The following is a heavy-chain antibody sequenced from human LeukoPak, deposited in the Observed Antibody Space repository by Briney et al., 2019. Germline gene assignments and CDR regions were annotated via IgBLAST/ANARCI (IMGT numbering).Heavy chain of an antibody. V-gene: IGHV3-73*01. J-gene: IGHJ5*02. Sequence: GGSLRLSCAASGVTFSGSAMHWVRQASGKGLEWVGRIRSKANSYATAYAASGKGMFTISRDDSNNTAYLQMNSLKTEDTAVYYCTRLTGIAARLGAWGQGTLVTVPS. CDR1: GVTFSGSA. D-gene: IGHD6-6*01. CDR3: TRLTGIAARLGA. CDR2: IRSKANSYAT.